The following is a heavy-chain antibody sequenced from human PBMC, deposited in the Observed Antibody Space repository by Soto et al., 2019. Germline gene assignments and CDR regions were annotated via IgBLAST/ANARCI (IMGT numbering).Heavy chain of an antibody. CDR3: ARGPATAPDAY. J-gene: IGHJ4*02. D-gene: IGHD2-2*01. Sequence: QVQLAQSGTEVKKPGASVKVSCKTSGYIFTSYYIHWVRQAPGQGLEWMGIINPSGGTTTYAQKFRGRVTMTRDTSTSTVYMELSSLRSEDTAVYYCARGPATAPDAYWGRGTLVTVSS. CDR2: INPSGGTT. CDR1: GYIFTSYY. V-gene: IGHV1-46*01.